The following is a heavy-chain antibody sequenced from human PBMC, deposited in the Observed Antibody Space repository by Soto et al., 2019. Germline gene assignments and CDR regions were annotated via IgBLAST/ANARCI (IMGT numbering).Heavy chain of an antibody. CDR2: INPILSMS. J-gene: IGHJ4*02. D-gene: IGHD3-10*01. CDR1: GDTFNFYS. V-gene: IGHV1-69*02. CDR3: ATSYGSGYRAFDS. Sequence: QVQLVQSGADVQRPGSSVRVSCKASGDTFNFYSINWVRQAPGLGLQWMGRINPILSMSNYAPRFQGRVTMTADKSTSTAYMELSSLRSEDTAMYYCATSYGSGYRAFDSWGQGARVTVSS.